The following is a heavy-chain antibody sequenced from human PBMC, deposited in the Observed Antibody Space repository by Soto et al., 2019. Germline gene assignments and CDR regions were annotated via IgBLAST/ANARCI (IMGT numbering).Heavy chain of an antibody. CDR2: ISWNSGSI. D-gene: IGHD3-10*01. Sequence: EVQLVESGGGLVQPGRSLRLSCAASGFTFDDYAMHWVRQAPGKGLEWVSGISWNSGSIGYADSVKGRFTISRDNGKNSLYLQMNSLRAEDTALYYCAKDHYYGSVTLRGGAFYIWGQGTMVTVSS. CDR3: AKDHYYGSVTLRGGAFYI. V-gene: IGHV3-9*01. J-gene: IGHJ3*02. CDR1: GFTFDDYA.